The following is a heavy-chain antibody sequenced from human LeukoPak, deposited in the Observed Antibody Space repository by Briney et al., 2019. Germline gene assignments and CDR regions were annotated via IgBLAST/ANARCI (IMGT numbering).Heavy chain of an antibody. Sequence: SETLSLTCTVSGGSISSYYWSWIRQPPGKGLEWIGHIYGSGSTNYNPSLKSRVTLSVDTSKNQFSLKLSSVTAADTAVYYFAREGTSGTHLNWFDPWGQGTLVTVSS. D-gene: IGHD1-1*01. CDR3: AREGTSGTHLNWFDP. CDR2: IYGSGST. V-gene: IGHV4-59*01. J-gene: IGHJ5*02. CDR1: GGSISSYY.